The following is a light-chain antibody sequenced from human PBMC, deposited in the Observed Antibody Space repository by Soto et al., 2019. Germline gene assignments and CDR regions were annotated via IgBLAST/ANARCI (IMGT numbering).Light chain of an antibody. Sequence: DIQLTQSPSFLSASVGDKVTITCRASQAISRSLAWYQQNPGKAPKLLIYGASTLQSGVPSRFSGSGSGTEITLTIGSLQPEDFATYYCQQLNSYPLTFGGGAKVEMK. J-gene: IGKJ4*01. V-gene: IGKV1-9*01. CDR3: QQLNSYPLT. CDR1: QAISRS. CDR2: GAS.